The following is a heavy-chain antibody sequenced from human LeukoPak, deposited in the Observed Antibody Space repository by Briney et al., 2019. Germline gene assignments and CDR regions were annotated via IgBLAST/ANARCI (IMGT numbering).Heavy chain of an antibody. V-gene: IGHV3-48*02. Sequence: GGSLRLSCAASGFTFSYYSMNWVRQAPGKGLEWISYSNTDGTISYADSVKGRFTISRDNAENSLYLQMNSLRDEDAAVYFCVRDRDYAFDFWGQGTMVTVSS. CDR2: SNTDGTI. CDR1: GFTFSYYS. CDR3: VRDRDYAFDF. J-gene: IGHJ3*01.